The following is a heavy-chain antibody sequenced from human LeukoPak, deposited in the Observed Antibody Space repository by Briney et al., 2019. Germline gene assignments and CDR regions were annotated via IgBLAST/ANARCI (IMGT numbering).Heavy chain of an antibody. CDR2: ISYDGSNK. D-gene: IGHD6-6*01. Sequence: GGSLRLSCAASGSTFSSYGMHWVRQAPGKGLEWVAVISYDGSNKYYADSVKGRFTISRDNSKNTLYLQMNSLRAEDTAVYYCAKESSSGNFDYWGQGTLVTVSS. V-gene: IGHV3-30*18. J-gene: IGHJ4*02. CDR3: AKESSSGNFDY. CDR1: GSTFSSYG.